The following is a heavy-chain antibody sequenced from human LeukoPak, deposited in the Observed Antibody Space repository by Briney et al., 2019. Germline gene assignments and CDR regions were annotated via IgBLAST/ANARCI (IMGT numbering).Heavy chain of an antibody. V-gene: IGHV3-21*01. CDR3: ARAAGEMATIRY. J-gene: IGHJ4*02. Sequence: GGSLRLSCAASGFTFSSYGMNWVRQAPGKGLEWVSSISSSSSYIYYADSVKGRFTISRDNAKNSLYLQMNSLRAEDTAVYYCARAAGEMATIRYWGQGNLVTISS. CDR1: GFTFSSYG. CDR2: ISSSSSYI. D-gene: IGHD5-24*01.